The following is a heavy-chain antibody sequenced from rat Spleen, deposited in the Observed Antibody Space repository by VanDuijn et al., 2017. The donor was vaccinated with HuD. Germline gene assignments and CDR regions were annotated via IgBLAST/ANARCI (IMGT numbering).Heavy chain of an antibody. Sequence: EVQLVESGGGLVQPGRSLKLSCAASGFTFSSFPMAWVRQAPTKGLEWVATISYGDSSGHSSTYYRDSVKGRFTISRDNAKSTLSLQMNSLRSEDTATYFCARRGYNNHWYFDFWGPRTMVTVSS. V-gene: IGHV5-46*01. D-gene: IGHD4-1*01. CDR1: GFTFSSFP. CDR3: ARRGYNNHWYFDF. J-gene: IGHJ1*01. CDR2: ISYGDSSGHSST.